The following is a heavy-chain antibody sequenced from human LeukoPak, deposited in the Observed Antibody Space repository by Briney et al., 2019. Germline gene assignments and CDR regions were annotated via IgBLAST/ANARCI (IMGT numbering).Heavy chain of an antibody. CDR2: FDPEDGET. D-gene: IGHD5-12*01. J-gene: IGHJ3*02. CDR3: ASGYSGYDADAFDI. CDR1: GYTLTELS. V-gene: IGHV1-24*01. Sequence: ASVKVSCKVSGYTLTELSMHWVRQAPGKGLEWTGGFDPEDGETIYAQKFQGRVTMTEDTSTDTAYMELSSLRSEDTAVYYCASGYSGYDADAFDIWGQGTMVTVSS.